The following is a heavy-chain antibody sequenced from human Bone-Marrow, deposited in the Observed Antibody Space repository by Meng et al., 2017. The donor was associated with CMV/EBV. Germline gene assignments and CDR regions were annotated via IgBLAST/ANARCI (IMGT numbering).Heavy chain of an antibody. V-gene: IGHV1-8*01. J-gene: IGHJ6*02. D-gene: IGHD3-3*01. Sequence: ASVKVSCKASGYTFTSYDINWVRQATGQGLEWMGWMNPNSGNTGYAQKFQGRVTMTRNTSISTAYMELSSLRSEDTAVYYCARASYDFWSGYYLYYYYYYGMDVWGQGTTVTFYS. CDR1: GYTFTSYD. CDR3: ARASYDFWSGYYLYYYYYYGMDV. CDR2: MNPNSGNT.